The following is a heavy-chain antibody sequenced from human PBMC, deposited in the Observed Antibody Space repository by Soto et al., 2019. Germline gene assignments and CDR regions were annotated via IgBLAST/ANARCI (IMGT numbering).Heavy chain of an antibody. CDR2: IYYSGST. D-gene: IGHD4-17*01. CDR3: AREYYGDYPDAYNWFDP. Sequence: SETLSLTCTVSGGSISSYYWSWIRQPPGKGLEWIGYIYYSGSTNYNPSLKSRVTISVDTSKNQFSLKLSSVTAADTAVYYCAREYYGDYPDAYNWFDPWGQGTLVTVSS. V-gene: IGHV4-59*01. CDR1: GGSISSYY. J-gene: IGHJ5*02.